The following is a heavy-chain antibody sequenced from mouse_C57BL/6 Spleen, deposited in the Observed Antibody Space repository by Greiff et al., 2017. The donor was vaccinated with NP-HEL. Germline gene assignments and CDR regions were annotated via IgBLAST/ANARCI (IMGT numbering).Heavy chain of an antibody. CDR1: GFTFSSYA. J-gene: IGHJ4*01. Sequence: EVQLVESGGGLVKPGGSLKLSCAASGFTFSSYAMSWVRQTPEKRLEWVATISDGGSYTYYPDNVKGRFTISRDNAENNLYLQMSHLKSEDTAMYYCARGTSYAMDYWGQGTSVTVSS. CDR2: ISDGGSYT. V-gene: IGHV5-4*01. CDR3: ARGTSYAMDY.